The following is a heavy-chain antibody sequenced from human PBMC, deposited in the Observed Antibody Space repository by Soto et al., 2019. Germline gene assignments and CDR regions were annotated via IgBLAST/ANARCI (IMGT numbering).Heavy chain of an antibody. V-gene: IGHV3-23*01. D-gene: IGHD6-19*01. CDR2: ISGSGDYT. J-gene: IGHJ4*02. CDR3: ARRGFSSGWYADS. CDR1: GFTFSSHA. Sequence: GGSLRLSCVGSGFTFSSHAMSWVRQAPGKGLDWVSSISGSGDYTYYADSVKGRFTISRDNSKNTLFLQMNSLRAEDTAVYYCARRGFSSGWYADSWGQGTPVTVSS.